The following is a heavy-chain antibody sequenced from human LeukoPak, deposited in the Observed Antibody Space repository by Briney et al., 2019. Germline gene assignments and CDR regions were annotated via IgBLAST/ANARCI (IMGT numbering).Heavy chain of an antibody. CDR1: GFTFSSYW. J-gene: IGHJ6*02. V-gene: IGHV3-7*01. D-gene: IGHD5-12*01. Sequence: GGYLRLSCAASGFTFSSYWMSWVRQAPGKGLEWVANIKQDGSEKYYVDSVKGRFTISRDNAKNSLYLQMNSLRAEDTAVYYCAGSPGGYSGFPDEYYYYGMDVWGQGTTVTVSS. CDR2: IKQDGSEK. CDR3: AGSPGGYSGFPDEYYYYGMDV.